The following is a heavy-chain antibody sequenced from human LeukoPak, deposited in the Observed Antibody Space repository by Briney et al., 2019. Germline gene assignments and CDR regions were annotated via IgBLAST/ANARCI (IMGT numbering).Heavy chain of an antibody. D-gene: IGHD4-17*01. Sequence: PGGSLRLSCAASGFTFSSYGMHWVRQAPGKGLEWVAVIWYDGSNKYYADSVKGRFTISRDNSKNTLYLQMNSLRAEDTAVYYCARDPSGDYATPDYWGQGTLVTVSS. V-gene: IGHV3-33*01. CDR1: GFTFSSYG. CDR2: IWYDGSNK. J-gene: IGHJ4*02. CDR3: ARDPSGDYATPDY.